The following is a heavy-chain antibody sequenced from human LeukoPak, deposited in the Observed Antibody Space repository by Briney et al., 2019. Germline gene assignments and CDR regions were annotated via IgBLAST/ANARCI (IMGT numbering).Heavy chain of an antibody. CDR3: ARRYCINGVCYSGAFDI. D-gene: IGHD2-8*01. V-gene: IGHV5-51*01. CDR1: GYSFTNFW. CDR2: IYPGDSDT. Sequence: GESLKTSCKGSGYSFTNFWIGWVRQMPGKGLEWMGIIYPGDSDTRYSPYFQGQVTISADKSISTAYLQWSSLKASDTAMYYCARRYCINGVCYSGAFDIWGQGTMVTVSS. J-gene: IGHJ3*02.